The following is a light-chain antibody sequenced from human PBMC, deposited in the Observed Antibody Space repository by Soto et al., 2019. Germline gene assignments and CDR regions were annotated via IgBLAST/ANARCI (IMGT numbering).Light chain of an antibody. Sequence: DIHMTKYPPSLSSSKGDRCTITWQASQNITNNLSWYQQKPGKAPNLLIYHASKLAKGVTSRFSGSGSGTDFSFIITSLQREDLATYYCQQYYGLPPITFGQGRLLEVK. CDR2: HAS. CDR1: QNITNN. J-gene: IGKJ5*01. CDR3: QQYYGLPPIT. V-gene: IGKV1-33*01.